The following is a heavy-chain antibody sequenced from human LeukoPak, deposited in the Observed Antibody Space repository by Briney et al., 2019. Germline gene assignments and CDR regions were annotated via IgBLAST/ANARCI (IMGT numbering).Heavy chain of an antibody. Sequence: SETLSLTCAVYGGSFSGYYWSWIRQPPGKGLEWIGEINHSGSTNYNPSLKSRVTISVDTSKNQFSLKLSSVTAADTAVYYCASEQVVAATGTRSDYWGQGTLVTVSS. D-gene: IGHD2-15*01. CDR3: ASEQVVAATGTRSDY. CDR1: GGSFSGYY. V-gene: IGHV4-34*01. J-gene: IGHJ4*02. CDR2: INHSGST.